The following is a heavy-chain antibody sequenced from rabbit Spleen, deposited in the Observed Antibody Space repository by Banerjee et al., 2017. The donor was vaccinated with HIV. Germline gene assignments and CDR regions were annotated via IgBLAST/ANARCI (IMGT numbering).Heavy chain of an antibody. CDR2: IDPVFGST. CDR3: VREVAGKFNL. D-gene: IGHD4-1*01. CDR1: GFDFSSYG. V-gene: IGHV1S47*01. J-gene: IGHJ4*01. Sequence: QEQLVESGGGLVQPGGSLKLSCKASGFDFSSYGESWVRRAPGKGLEWIGYIDPVFGSTCDASWVNVRITISSHNAQNTLYLQLNSLTDADMASYFCVREVAGKFNLWGPGTLVTVS.